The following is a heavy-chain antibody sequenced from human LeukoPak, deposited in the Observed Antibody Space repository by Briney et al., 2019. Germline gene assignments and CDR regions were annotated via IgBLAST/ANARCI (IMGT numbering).Heavy chain of an antibody. CDR1: GYTFTNYV. J-gene: IGHJ3*02. CDR3: ARVKGFEYDNGDYANWSAFDI. Sequence: ASVKVSCKASGYTFTNYVISWVRQAPGQGLEWMGCISAYNGNTNYAQKLQGRVTMTTDTSTSTAYMELRSLISDDTAVYYCARVKGFEYDNGDYANWSAFDIWGQGTMVTVSS. V-gene: IGHV1-18*01. CDR2: ISAYNGNT. D-gene: IGHD4-17*01.